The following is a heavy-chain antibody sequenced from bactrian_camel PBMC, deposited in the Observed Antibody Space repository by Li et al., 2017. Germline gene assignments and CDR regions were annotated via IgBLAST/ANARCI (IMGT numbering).Heavy chain of an antibody. CDR2: IDRNGRT. CDR3: AAEPRYCPSVISTWDY. D-gene: IGHD1*01. J-gene: IGHJ4*01. Sequence: VQLVESGGGSVQTGGSLRLSCAASGITYSSRCMGWFRQAPGKEREKVAIIDRNGRTSYVASVKGRFTISRDNAKNTVSLQMNSLLPEDTAMYYCAAEPRYCPSVISTWDYWGQGTQVTVS. CDR1: GITYSSRC. V-gene: IGHV3S53*01.